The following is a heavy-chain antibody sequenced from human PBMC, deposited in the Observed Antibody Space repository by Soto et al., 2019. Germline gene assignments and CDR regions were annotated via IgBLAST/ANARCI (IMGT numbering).Heavy chain of an antibody. CDR1: GFTFGNYG. D-gene: IGHD6-13*01. Sequence: PGGSLRLSCAASGFTFGNYGMHWVRQAPGKGLEWVAVIWFDGNKQHYADSVKGRFTISRDNSKNSLHLQMNSLRVEDTAMYYCVREPWGFSGTWYDYWGQGTLVTVSS. J-gene: IGHJ4*02. CDR2: IWFDGNKQ. CDR3: VREPWGFSGTWYDY. V-gene: IGHV3-33*01.